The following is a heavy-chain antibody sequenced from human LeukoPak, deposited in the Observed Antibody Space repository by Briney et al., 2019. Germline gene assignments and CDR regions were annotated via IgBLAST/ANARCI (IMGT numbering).Heavy chain of an antibody. CDR3: AKVPFYYYDSSGYYDY. Sequence: PGGSLRLSCAASGFTFSSYAMNWVRQAPGKGLEWVSVISGSGGSTNYADSVKGRFTISRDNSKNTLYLQMNSLRAEDTAEYYCAKVPFYYYDSSGYYDYWGQGTLVTVSS. D-gene: IGHD3-22*01. J-gene: IGHJ4*02. CDR1: GFTFSSYA. V-gene: IGHV3-23*01. CDR2: ISGSGGST.